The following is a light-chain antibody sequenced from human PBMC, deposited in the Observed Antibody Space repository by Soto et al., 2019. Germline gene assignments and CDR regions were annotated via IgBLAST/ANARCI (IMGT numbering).Light chain of an antibody. Sequence: QSVLTQPPSVTGAPGQRVTISCTGNNSNIGAGSGVNWYQQFPDKAPKLLIYANTHRPSGVPDRFSGSTSATSASLAITGLQTQDEADHYCQSFDSSLTGLIFGGGTKLTVL. CDR1: NSNIGAGSG. CDR2: ANT. CDR3: QSFDSSLTGLI. J-gene: IGLJ2*01. V-gene: IGLV1-40*01.